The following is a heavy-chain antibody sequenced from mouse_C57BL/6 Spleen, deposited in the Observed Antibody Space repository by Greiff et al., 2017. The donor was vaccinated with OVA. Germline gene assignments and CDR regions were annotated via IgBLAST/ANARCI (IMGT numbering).Heavy chain of an antibody. J-gene: IGHJ4*01. V-gene: IGHV1-81*01. CDR1: GYTFTSYG. CDR3: AREGDYDGENYAMDY. CDR2: IYPRSGNT. D-gene: IGHD2-4*01. Sequence: QVQLKQSGAELARPGASVKLSCKASGYTFTSYGISWVKQRTGQGLEWIGEIYPRSGNTYYNEKFKGKATLTADKSSSTAYMELRSLTSEDSAVYFCAREGDYDGENYAMDYWGQGTSVTVSS.